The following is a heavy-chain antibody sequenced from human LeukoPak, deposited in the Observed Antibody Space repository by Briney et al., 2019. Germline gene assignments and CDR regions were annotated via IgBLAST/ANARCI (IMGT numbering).Heavy chain of an antibody. CDR2: ISGSGDTT. J-gene: IGHJ4*02. V-gene: IGHV3-23*01. CDR1: RFTFSTYA. CDR3: AKSQRNDQQVVQRIDY. D-gene: IGHD2-2*01. Sequence: PGGSLRLSCTASRFTFSTYAMSWVRQAPGKGLERVSSISGSGDTTYYTGSVKGRFTISRDNSKNALYLQMSSLRAEDTAVYYCAKSQRNDQQVVQRIDYWGQGTLVTVSS.